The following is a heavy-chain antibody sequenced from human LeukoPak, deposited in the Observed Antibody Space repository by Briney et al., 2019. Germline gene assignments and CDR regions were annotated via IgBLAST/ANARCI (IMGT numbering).Heavy chain of an antibody. V-gene: IGHV4-34*01. CDR1: GWSFNDYY. D-gene: IGHD2-2*01. CDR2: INARGDT. Sequence: PSETLSLTCAVYGWSFNDYYWNWIRQPPGKGLEWVVEINARGDTNFNPSLKSRVTISVDTSKSQFSLTLTSMIAADTAVYYCARGQVPAARGYNWFDPWGQGTLVTVSS. J-gene: IGHJ5*02. CDR3: ARGQVPAARGYNWFDP.